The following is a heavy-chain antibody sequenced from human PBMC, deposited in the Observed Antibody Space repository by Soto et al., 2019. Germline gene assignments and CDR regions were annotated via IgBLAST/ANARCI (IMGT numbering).Heavy chain of an antibody. V-gene: IGHV3-53*01. Sequence: AGGSLRLSCAASGFTVSSNYMSWVRQAPGKGLEWVSVIYSGGSTYYADSVKGRFTISRDNSKNTLYLQMNSLRAEDTAVYYCASDGSSSLFDYWGQGTLVTFSS. CDR2: IYSGGST. D-gene: IGHD6-13*01. CDR3: ASDGSSSLFDY. CDR1: GFTVSSNY. J-gene: IGHJ4*02.